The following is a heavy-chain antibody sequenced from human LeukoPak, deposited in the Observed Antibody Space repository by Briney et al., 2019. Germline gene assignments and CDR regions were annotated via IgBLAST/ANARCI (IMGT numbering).Heavy chain of an antibody. Sequence: SETLSLTCTVSGGSISSYYWSWIRQPPGKGLEWIGYIYYSGSTNYNPSLKSRVTISVDTSKNQFSLKLSSVTAADTAVYYCARTGGGWDLKTFDCWGQGTLVTVSS. V-gene: IGHV4-59*08. CDR3: ARTGGGWDLKTFDC. D-gene: IGHD6-19*01. CDR2: IYYSGST. J-gene: IGHJ4*02. CDR1: GGSISSYY.